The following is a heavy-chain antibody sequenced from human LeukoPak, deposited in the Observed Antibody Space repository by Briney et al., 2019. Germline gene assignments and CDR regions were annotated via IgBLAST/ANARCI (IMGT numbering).Heavy chain of an antibody. V-gene: IGHV3-23*01. CDR3: AKDRPARTTNDN. CDR2: VSESGDRT. D-gene: IGHD1-26*01. CDR1: GFTFSNFG. J-gene: IGHJ4*02. Sequence: QTGGSLRLSCATSGFTFSNFGMSWVRRAPGKGLEWVAAVSESGDRTYYAGSVKGRFSISRDNFKKTLYLQMNSLRDEDTAVYYCAKDRPARTTNDNWGQGTLVTVSP.